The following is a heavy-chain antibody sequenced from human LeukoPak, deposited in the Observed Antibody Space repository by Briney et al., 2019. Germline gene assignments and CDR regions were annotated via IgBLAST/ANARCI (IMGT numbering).Heavy chain of an antibody. CDR2: INPDNGDT. D-gene: IGHD4-17*01. J-gene: IGHJ4*02. Sequence: ASVKLSCTTSGYTFTGHYMHWVRQAPGQGLEWMGWINPDNGDTAYVHSFQGRITLTRDTSISTAYMEISRLTSDDSAVYYCARVHGDGYYFDYWGQGTLVTVSS. CDR3: ARVHGDGYYFDY. V-gene: IGHV1-2*07. CDR1: GYTFTGHY.